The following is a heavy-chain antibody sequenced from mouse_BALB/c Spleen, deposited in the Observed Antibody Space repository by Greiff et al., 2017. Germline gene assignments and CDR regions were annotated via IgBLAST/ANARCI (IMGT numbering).Heavy chain of an antibody. CDR1: GFTFSSFG. D-gene: IGHD2-1*01. CDR3: ARGGYGNDY. J-gene: IGHJ2*01. CDR2: ISSGSSTI. Sequence: EVQRVESGGGLVQPGGSRKLSCAASGFTFSSFGMHWVRQAPEKGLEWVAYISSGSSTIYYADTVKGRFTISRDNPKNTLFLQMTSLRSEDTAMYYCARGGYGNDYWGQGTTLTVSS. V-gene: IGHV5-17*02.